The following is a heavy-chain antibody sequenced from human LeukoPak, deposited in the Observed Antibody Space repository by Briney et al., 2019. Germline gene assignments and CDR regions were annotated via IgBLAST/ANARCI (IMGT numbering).Heavy chain of an antibody. J-gene: IGHJ4*02. CDR3: ARDKVVGATRVVDY. Sequence: GGSLRLSCAASGFTFSTYWMSWVRQSPEKGLEWVANIKQDGSEIYYVDSVKGRFTISRDNAKNSLYLQMNSLRAEDTAVYYCARDKVVGATRVVDYWGQGTLVTVSS. D-gene: IGHD1-26*01. V-gene: IGHV3-7*01. CDR1: GFTFSTYW. CDR2: IKQDGSEI.